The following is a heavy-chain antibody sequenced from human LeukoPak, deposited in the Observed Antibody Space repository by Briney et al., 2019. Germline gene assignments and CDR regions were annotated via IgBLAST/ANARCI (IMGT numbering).Heavy chain of an antibody. CDR1: GFTLSSYS. V-gene: IGHV3-21*04. D-gene: IGHD6-13*01. CDR2: ISSSSSYI. J-gene: IGHJ4*02. Sequence: GGSLRPSCAASGFTLSSYSMNWVRQAPGKGVEWVSSISSSSSYIYCADSVEGRFTISRDNAKNSLYLQMNSLRAEDTAVYYCALRQLANWGQGTLVTVSS. CDR3: ALRQLAN.